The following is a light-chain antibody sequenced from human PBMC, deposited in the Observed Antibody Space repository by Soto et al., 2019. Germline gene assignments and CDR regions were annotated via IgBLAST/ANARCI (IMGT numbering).Light chain of an antibody. CDR1: QSIFNY. CDR3: QQSYTTPLT. J-gene: IGKJ4*01. Sequence: DIHMTQSPPSLSGLVIGIGRMTFLASQSIFNYLNWCQQKPGKAPKVLIYAASNLESGVPSRFSGSGSGTDFTLTISSLQPEDFATYYCQQSYTTPLTFGGGTKVDI. V-gene: IGKV1-39*01. CDR2: AAS.